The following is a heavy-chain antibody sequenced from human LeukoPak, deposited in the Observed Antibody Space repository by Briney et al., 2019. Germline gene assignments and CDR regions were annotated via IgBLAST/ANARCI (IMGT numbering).Heavy chain of an antibody. Sequence: SETLSLTCTVSGGSISSYYWSWIRQPPGKGLEWIGYIYYSGSTNYNPSLKSRVTISVDTSKNQFSLKLSSVTAADTAVYYCATLDYDILTGSDAFDIWGQGTMVTVSS. CDR2: IYYSGST. CDR1: GGSISSYY. CDR3: ATLDYDILTGSDAFDI. V-gene: IGHV4-59*01. D-gene: IGHD3-9*01. J-gene: IGHJ3*02.